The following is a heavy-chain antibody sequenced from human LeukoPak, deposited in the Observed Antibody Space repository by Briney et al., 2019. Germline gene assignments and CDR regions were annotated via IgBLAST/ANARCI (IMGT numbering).Heavy chain of an antibody. CDR1: GFTFSDYN. CDR2: ISSSSSYI. V-gene: IGHV3-21*01. CDR3: ARDLVDDAFDI. J-gene: IGHJ3*02. D-gene: IGHD3-9*01. Sequence: GGSLRLSCAASGFTFSDYNMRWIRQAPGKGLEWVSSISSSSSYIYYADSVKGRFTISRDNAKNSLYLQMNSLRAEDTAVYYCARDLVDDAFDIWGQGTMVTVSS.